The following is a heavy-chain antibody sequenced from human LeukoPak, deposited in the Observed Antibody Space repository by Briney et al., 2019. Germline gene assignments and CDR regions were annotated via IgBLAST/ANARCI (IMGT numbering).Heavy chain of an antibody. CDR3: GTETHGRHYDY. Sequence: PGGSLRLSCTASGLTFSTSGFDWVRRAPGKGLEWVASIGPTGSDRYHADSIKGRFTISRDNANNFLYLQMSSLRAEDTAVYYFGTETHGRHYDYWGQGTLLTVSS. J-gene: IGHJ4*02. D-gene: IGHD3-10*01. CDR2: IGPTGSDR. V-gene: IGHV3-21*06. CDR1: GLTFSTSG.